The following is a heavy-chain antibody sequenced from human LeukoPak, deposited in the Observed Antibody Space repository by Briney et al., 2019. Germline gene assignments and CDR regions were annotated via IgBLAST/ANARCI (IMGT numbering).Heavy chain of an antibody. D-gene: IGHD3-10*01. J-gene: IGHJ4*02. V-gene: IGHV1-18*01. CDR3: ARNRQCSGSGSYRNDY. CDR2: TSPYNGDT. CDR1: GYTFTSYG. Sequence: ASVKLSCKASGYTFTSYGISWVRQAPGQGLEWMGWTSPYNGDTNYAQKLQGRITMTTDTSTSTTYMELKSLRCGGTAVYDCARNRQCSGSGSYRNDYWGQGALVTVSS.